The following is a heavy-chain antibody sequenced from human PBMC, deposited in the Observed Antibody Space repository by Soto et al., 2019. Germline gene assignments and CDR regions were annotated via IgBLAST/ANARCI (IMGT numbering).Heavy chain of an antibody. V-gene: IGHV3-23*01. J-gene: IGHJ6*02. CDR2: ISGTGGST. Sequence: EVQLLESGGGLVQPGGSLRLSCVASGFTFNNYAMSWVRQAPGKGLEWVSAISGTGGSTYYADSAKGRFTISRDNSKNTLYLQMNSLRAEDTALYYCAKDRSKCYYYYGMDVWGQGTTVTVSS. CDR3: AKDRSKCYYYYGMDV. CDR1: GFTFNNYA.